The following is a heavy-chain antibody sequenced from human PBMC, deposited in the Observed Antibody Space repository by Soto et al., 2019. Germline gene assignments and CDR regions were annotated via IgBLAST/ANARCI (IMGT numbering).Heavy chain of an antibody. V-gene: IGHV4-30-4*01. CDR3: ARKPAAIWDGFDY. D-gene: IGHD2-2*02. CDR1: GGSISSGDYY. CDR2: IYYSGST. Sequence: SSETLSLTCTVSGGSISSGDYYWGWIRQPPGKGLEWIGYIYYSGSTYYNPSLKSRVTISVDTSKNQFSLKLSSVTAADTAVYYCARKPAAIWDGFDYWGQGTLVTVS. J-gene: IGHJ4*02.